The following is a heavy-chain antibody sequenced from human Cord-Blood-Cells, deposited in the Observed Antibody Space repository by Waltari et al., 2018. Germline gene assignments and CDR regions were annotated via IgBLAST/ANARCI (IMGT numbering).Heavy chain of an antibody. CDR1: GDTFTAYY. V-gene: IGHV1-2*02. J-gene: IGHJ5*02. CDR3: ARGAAARRRSWFDP. CDR2: INPNSGGT. D-gene: IGHD6-6*01. Sequence: QVQLVQSGAEVKKPGASVKVSCKASGDTFTAYYIHLLRQAPGQGLEWMGWINPNSGGTNYAQKFQGRVTMTRDTSISTAYMELSRLRSDDTAVYYGARGAAARRRSWFDPWGQGTLVTVSS.